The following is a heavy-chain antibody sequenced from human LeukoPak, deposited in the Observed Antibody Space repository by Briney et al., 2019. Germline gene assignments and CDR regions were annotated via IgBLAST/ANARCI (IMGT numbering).Heavy chain of an antibody. CDR2: IDWDEDK. CDR3: ARIPGYYYDSSGSSDAFDV. D-gene: IGHD3-22*01. J-gene: IGHJ3*01. Sequence: SGPTLVDPTQALTLTFTFSGFSLSTRGMGVGWIRQPPVKAMEWLAHIDWDEDKYYITSLKTRLTISKDTSKNQVVLTMTNMDPVDTATYYCARIPGYYYDSSGSSDAFDVWGQGTMVTVSS. V-gene: IGHV2-70*01. CDR1: GFSLSTRGMG.